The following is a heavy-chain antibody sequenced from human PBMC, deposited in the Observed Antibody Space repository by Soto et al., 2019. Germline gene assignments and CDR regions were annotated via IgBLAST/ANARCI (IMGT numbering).Heavy chain of an antibody. CDR3: ARDRGIDAFDI. CDR1: GGSISSCGYS. Sequence: SETLSLTCAVSGGSISSCGYSWSWIRQPPGKGLEWIGYIYHSGSTYYNPSLKSRVTISVDRSKNQFSLKLSSVTAADTAVYYCARDRGIDAFDIWGQGTMVTVSS. J-gene: IGHJ3*02. V-gene: IGHV4-30-2*01. D-gene: IGHD1-20*01. CDR2: IYHSGST.